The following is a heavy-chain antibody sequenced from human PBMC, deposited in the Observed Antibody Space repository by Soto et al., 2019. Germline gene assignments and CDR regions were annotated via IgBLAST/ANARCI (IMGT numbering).Heavy chain of an antibody. V-gene: IGHV1-18*04. Sequence: QVQLVQSGAEVKKPGASVKVSCKASGYTFTSYGISWVRQAPGQGLEWMGWISAYNGNTNYAQKLQGRVTMTTDTSTSTAYMELRSLRSDDTAVYYCARDGYYDILTGYPRWWFDPWGQGTLVTVSS. CDR3: ARDGYYDILTGYPRWWFDP. CDR2: ISAYNGNT. D-gene: IGHD3-9*01. J-gene: IGHJ5*02. CDR1: GYTFTSYG.